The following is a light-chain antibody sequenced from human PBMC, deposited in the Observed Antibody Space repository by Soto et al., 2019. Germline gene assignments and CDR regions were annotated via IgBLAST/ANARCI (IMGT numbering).Light chain of an antibody. CDR1: NIGSKS. CDR2: YDS. CDR3: QVWDSSSDHPYVV. Sequence: SSELTQPPSVSVAPGKTARITCGGNNIGSKSVHWYQQKPGQAPVLVIYYDSDRPSGIPERFSGSNSGNTATLTISRVEVGDEADYYCQVWDSSSDHPYVVFGGGTKLTVL. V-gene: IGLV3-21*04. J-gene: IGLJ2*01.